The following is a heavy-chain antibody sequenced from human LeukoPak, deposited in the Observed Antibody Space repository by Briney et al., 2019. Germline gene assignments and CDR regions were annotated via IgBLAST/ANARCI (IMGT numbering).Heavy chain of an antibody. Sequence: GGSLRLSCAASGFTFSSYAMSWVRQAPGKGLEWVSTISGSGGSTYYVDSVKGRFTISRDNSKNTLYVQMNSLRAEDTAVYYCAKERNPNYGDYSLDYWGQGTLVTVSS. V-gene: IGHV3-23*01. CDR2: ISGSGGST. CDR3: AKERNPNYGDYSLDY. J-gene: IGHJ4*02. D-gene: IGHD4-17*01. CDR1: GFTFSSYA.